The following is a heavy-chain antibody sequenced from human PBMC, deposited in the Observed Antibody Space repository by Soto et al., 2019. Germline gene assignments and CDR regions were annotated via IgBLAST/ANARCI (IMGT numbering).Heavy chain of an antibody. CDR2: VGGSGGST. D-gene: IGHD2-2*01. V-gene: IGHV3-23*01. Sequence: EVQLLESGGGLVQPGGSLRLSCAVSGFTFSGYAMSWVRQAPGKGLVWVSVVGGSGGSTYYADSVKGLFTISRDNSKNTLYLQMNCLRAEDTAVYYCAKSGYIVVVPAPMLQFDYWGQGTLVTVSS. CDR1: GFTFSGYA. J-gene: IGHJ4*02. CDR3: AKSGYIVVVPAPMLQFDY.